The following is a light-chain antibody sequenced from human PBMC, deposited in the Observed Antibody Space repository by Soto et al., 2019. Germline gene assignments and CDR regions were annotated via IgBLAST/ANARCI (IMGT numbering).Light chain of an antibody. V-gene: IGLV1-51*01. CDR1: SSNIGXXS. CDR2: DDN. J-gene: IGLJ1*01. Sequence: QSVLTQPPSVSAAPGQKVTISCSGSSSNIGXXSVSWYQQLPGTAPKLLIYDDNKRPSGIPDRFSGSKSGTSATLRITGFQTGDEADYYCGSWDSSLSAYVFGTGTKVTVL. CDR3: GSWDSSLSAYV.